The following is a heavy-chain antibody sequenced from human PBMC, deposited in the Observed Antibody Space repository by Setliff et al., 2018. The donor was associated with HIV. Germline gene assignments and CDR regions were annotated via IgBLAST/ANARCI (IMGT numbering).Heavy chain of an antibody. D-gene: IGHD6-19*01. CDR3: ARDQGSRGYSSGWYPPVGY. V-gene: IGHV1-69*10. Sequence: SVKVSCKVSGYTLTELSIHWVRQAPGKGLEWMGGIIPILGIANYAQKFQGRVTITTDESTSTAYMELSSLRSEDTAVYYCARDQGSRGYSSGWYPPVGYWGQGTLVTVSS. J-gene: IGHJ4*02. CDR1: GYTLTELS. CDR2: IIPILGIA.